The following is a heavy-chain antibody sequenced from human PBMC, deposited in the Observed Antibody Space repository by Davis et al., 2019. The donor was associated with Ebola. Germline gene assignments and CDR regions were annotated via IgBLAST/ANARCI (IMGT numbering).Heavy chain of an antibody. CDR1: GYTFTGYY. Sequence: ASVKVSCKASGYTFTGYYMHWVRQAPGQGLEWMGWINPNSGGTNYAQKFQGRVTMTRDTSISTAYMELSRLRSDDTAVYYCARDRAAVTTHYYYYYGMDVWGQGTTVTVSS. D-gene: IGHD4-11*01. CDR2: INPNSGGT. CDR3: ARDRAAVTTHYYYYYGMDV. V-gene: IGHV1-2*02. J-gene: IGHJ6*02.